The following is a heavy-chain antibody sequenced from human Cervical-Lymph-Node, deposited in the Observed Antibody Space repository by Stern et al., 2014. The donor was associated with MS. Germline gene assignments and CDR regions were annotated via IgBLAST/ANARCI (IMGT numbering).Heavy chain of an antibody. CDR3: ARARVGDYARSPHLDS. Sequence: EVQLLESGGGLVKPGASLRLSCDASGFTFSHYSINWVRQAPGQGLEWISSISNNSTHASYADSVKGRFTISGDSAKDSVSLHMVSLRAEDTAVYYCARARVGDYARSPHLDSWGQGTLVTVSS. CDR2: ISNNSTHA. CDR1: GFTFSHYS. D-gene: IGHD4-17*01. J-gene: IGHJ4*02. V-gene: IGHV3-21*01.